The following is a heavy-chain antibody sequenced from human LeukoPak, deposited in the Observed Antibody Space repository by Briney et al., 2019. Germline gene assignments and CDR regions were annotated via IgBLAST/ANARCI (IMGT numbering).Heavy chain of an antibody. CDR1: GIIFSDAW. Sequence: PGGSLRLSCTASGIIFSDAWMTWVRQAPGQGPEWVGRIKSIHGDKATDYALSVKGRITISRDDSKSTLYLQMSNLKTEDTAVYYCSSVKDKASWTLDNWGQGTLVTVSS. J-gene: IGHJ4*02. D-gene: IGHD2-15*01. CDR3: SSVKDKASWTLDN. CDR2: IKSIHGDKAT. V-gene: IGHV3-15*01.